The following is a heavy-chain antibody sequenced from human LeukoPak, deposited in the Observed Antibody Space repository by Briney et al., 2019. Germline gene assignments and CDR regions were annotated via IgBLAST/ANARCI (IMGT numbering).Heavy chain of an antibody. CDR3: ARGLSWGPYYFDY. D-gene: IGHD2/OR15-2a*01. V-gene: IGHV4-59*01. CDR2: IYYSGSA. CDR1: GGSISTYY. J-gene: IGHJ4*02. Sequence: PSETLSLTCTVSGGSISTYYWSWIRQPPGKGLEWIGYIYYSGSASYNPSLKSRVTISVDTSKNQFSLNLSSVTAADTAVYYCARGLSWGPYYFDYWGQGTLVTVSS.